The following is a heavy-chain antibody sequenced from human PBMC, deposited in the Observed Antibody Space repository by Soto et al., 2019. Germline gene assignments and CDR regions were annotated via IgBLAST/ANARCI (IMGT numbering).Heavy chain of an antibody. Sequence: QVQLVQSGAEVKKPGASVKVSCKASGYTFTSYGISWVRQAPGQGLEWMGWISAYNGNTNYAQKLQGRVTMTTDTSTSTAYMELRSLRSDDTAVYYCARDQRPPRRCGGDCYRNWFDPWGQGTLVTVSS. CDR3: ARDQRPPRRCGGDCYRNWFDP. CDR1: GYTFTSYG. J-gene: IGHJ5*02. CDR2: ISAYNGNT. D-gene: IGHD2-21*02. V-gene: IGHV1-18*04.